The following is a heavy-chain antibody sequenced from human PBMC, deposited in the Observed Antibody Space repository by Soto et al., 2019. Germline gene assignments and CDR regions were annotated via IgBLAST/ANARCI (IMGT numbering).Heavy chain of an antibody. Sequence: PSETLSLTCAVDGGSFSGYYWSWIRQPPGKGLEWIGEINHSGSTNYNPSLKSRVTISVDTSKNQFSLKLSSVTAADTAVYYCARGVYIVVVVALNWFDPWGQGTLVTVSS. V-gene: IGHV4-34*01. J-gene: IGHJ5*02. D-gene: IGHD2-15*01. CDR1: GGSFSGYY. CDR3: ARGVYIVVVVALNWFDP. CDR2: INHSGST.